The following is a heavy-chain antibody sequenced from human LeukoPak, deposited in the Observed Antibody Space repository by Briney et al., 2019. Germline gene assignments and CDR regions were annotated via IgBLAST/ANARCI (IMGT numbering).Heavy chain of an antibody. V-gene: IGHV1-69*05. Sequence: SVKVSCKAPGGTFNSYAINWVRQAPGQGLEWMGRIFPIFGTANYAQKFQGRVTVTTDESTNTAYMELSSLRPEDTAMYYCARDRGERDSSWSLPAHGFDIWGQGTMVTVSS. CDR2: IFPIFGTA. J-gene: IGHJ3*02. CDR1: GGTFNSYA. CDR3: ARDRGERDSSWSLPAHGFDI. D-gene: IGHD6-13*01.